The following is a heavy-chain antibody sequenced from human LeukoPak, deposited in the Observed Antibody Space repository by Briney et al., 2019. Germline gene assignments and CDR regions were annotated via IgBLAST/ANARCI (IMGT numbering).Heavy chain of an antibody. V-gene: IGHV3-23*01. CDR2: IRGNGDRT. Sequence: GGSLRLSCSASGFTFTTNAMTWVRQAPGKGLEWVSTIRGNGDRTHYADSVTGRFTISRDNSKNTLYLQMNSLRGGDSAIYYCAKGQELDDGVFDSWGQGTLVTVSS. CDR1: GFTFTTNA. J-gene: IGHJ4*02. CDR3: AKGQELDDGVFDS. D-gene: IGHD1-1*01.